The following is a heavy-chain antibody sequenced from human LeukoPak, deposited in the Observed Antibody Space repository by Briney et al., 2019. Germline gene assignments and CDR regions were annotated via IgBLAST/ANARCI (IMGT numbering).Heavy chain of an antibody. CDR2: IYYSGST. CDR3: ARETSQKGAHYMDV. D-gene: IGHD3-16*01. Sequence: SETLSLTCTVSGGSISSYYWSWIRQPPGKGLEWIGYIYYSGSTNYNPSLKSRVTISVDTSKNQFSLKLSSVTAADTAVYYCARETSQKGAHYMDVWGEGTTITTSS. J-gene: IGHJ6*03. CDR1: GGSISSYY. V-gene: IGHV4-59*01.